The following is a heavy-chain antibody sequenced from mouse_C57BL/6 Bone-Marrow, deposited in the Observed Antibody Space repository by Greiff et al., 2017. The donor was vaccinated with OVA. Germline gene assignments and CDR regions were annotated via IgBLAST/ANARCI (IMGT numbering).Heavy chain of an antibody. J-gene: IGHJ3*01. CDR2: ISNGGGST. D-gene: IGHD2-2*01. CDR3: ARHEGYDGFAY. Sequence: EVMLVESGGGLVQPGGSLKLSCAASGFTFSDYYMYWVRQTPEKRLEWVAYISNGGGSTYYPDTVKGRFTISRDNAKNTLYLQMSRLKSEDTAMYYCARHEGYDGFAYWGQGTLVTVSA. V-gene: IGHV5-12*01. CDR1: GFTFSDYY.